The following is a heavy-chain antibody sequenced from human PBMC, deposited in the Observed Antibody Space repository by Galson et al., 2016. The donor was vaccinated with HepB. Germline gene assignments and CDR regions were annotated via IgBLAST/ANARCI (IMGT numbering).Heavy chain of an antibody. J-gene: IGHJ5*01. CDR1: GGSISSDSW. Sequence: SETLSLTCAVSGGSISSDSWWGWVRQPPGRGLEWIGEISHSGSTNYKPSLRSRVTMSLDRSKNQFSLKLTSVTAADTAVYYCARRPPHCSSTSCSFDFWGQGTLVTVSS. V-gene: IGHV4-4*02. D-gene: IGHD2-2*01. CDR3: ARRPPHCSSTSCSFDF. CDR2: ISHSGST.